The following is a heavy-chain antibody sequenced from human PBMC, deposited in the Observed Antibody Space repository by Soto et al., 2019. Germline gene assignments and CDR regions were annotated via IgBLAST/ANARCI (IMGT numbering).Heavy chain of an antibody. D-gene: IGHD1-26*01. CDR1: GFSLSNARMG. CDR3: ARNGGSYTPFDY. J-gene: IGHJ4*02. V-gene: IGHV2-26*01. Sequence: QVTLKESGPVLVNPTETLTLTCTVSGFSLSNARMGVSWIRQPPGVALEWLAHIFSSDGKSYSTSLKSRLTISKDTSKSQLVLTMTNMDPVDTATYCCARNGGSYTPFDYWGLGTLVTVSS. CDR2: IFSSDGK.